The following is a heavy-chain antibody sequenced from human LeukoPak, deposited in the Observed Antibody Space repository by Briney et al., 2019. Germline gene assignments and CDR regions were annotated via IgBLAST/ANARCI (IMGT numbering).Heavy chain of an antibody. Sequence: GASVKVSCKASGYTFTSYGISWVRQAPGQGLEWMGIINPSGGSTSYAQKFQGRVTMTRDTSTSAVYMELSSLRSEDTAVYYCARKSRLGELSLKYWGQGTLVTVSS. CDR3: ARKSRLGELSLKY. V-gene: IGHV1-46*01. J-gene: IGHJ4*02. CDR2: INPSGGST. D-gene: IGHD3-16*02. CDR1: GYTFTSYG.